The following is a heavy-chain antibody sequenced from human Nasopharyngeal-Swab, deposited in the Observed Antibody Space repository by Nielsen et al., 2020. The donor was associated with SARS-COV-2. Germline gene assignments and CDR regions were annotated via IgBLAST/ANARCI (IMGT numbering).Heavy chain of an antibody. Sequence: VRPAPGKGLEWLGEIYHRGSTNYNPSLKSRVTISVDKSKNQFSLKLSSVTAADTAVYYCARERLGYCSSTSCYGGERYYYYYYMDVWGKGTTVTVSS. CDR3: ARERLGYCSSTSCYGGERYYYYYYMDV. CDR2: IYHRGST. D-gene: IGHD2-2*01. J-gene: IGHJ6*03. V-gene: IGHV4-4*02.